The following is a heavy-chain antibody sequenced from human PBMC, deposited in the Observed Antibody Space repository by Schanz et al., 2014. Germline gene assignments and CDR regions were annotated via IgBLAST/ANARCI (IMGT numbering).Heavy chain of an antibody. CDR2: FT. CDR3: VRELSGGTFDY. Sequence: QVQLVQSGAELKNPGASVKVSCKASGYSFSAYYIHWMRQAPGQGLEWLGRFTHISQKFQGRVTMTRDTSSTPAYMELNSLRSDDTAVYYCVRELSGGTFDYWGRGALVTVS. CDR1: GYSFSAYY. D-gene: IGHD1-1*01. V-gene: IGHV1-2*06. J-gene: IGHJ4*02.